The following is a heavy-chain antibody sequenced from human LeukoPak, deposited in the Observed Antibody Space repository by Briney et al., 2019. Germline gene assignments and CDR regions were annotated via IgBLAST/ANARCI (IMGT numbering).Heavy chain of an antibody. D-gene: IGHD3-10*01. J-gene: IGHJ5*02. CDR3: ARGGYYGSGNDFRFDP. CDR1: AGFISSYY. V-gene: IGHV4-59*01. Sequence: SETLSLTCTVSAGFISSYYWSWIRQPPGKGLEWIGYIYYSGSTNYKPSLKSRVTISVDTSKNQFSLKLSSVTAADTAVYYCARGGYYGSGNDFRFDPWGQGTLVTVSS. CDR2: IYYSGST.